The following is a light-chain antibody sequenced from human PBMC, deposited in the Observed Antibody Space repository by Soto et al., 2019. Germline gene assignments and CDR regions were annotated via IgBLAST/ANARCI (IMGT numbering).Light chain of an antibody. V-gene: IGLV2-14*03. Sequence: QSVLTQPASVSGSPGQSIAISCTGTSSDVGAYNYVSWYQQHPGKAPKLMIYDVSNRPSGVSNRFSGSKSGNTASPTISGLQAEDEADYYCNSYATSSTYVFGTGTRSPS. CDR1: SSDVGAYNY. CDR3: NSYATSSTYV. J-gene: IGLJ1*01. CDR2: DVS.